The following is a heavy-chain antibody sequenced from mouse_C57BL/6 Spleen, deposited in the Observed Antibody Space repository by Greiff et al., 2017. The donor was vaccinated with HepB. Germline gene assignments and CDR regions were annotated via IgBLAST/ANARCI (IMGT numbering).Heavy chain of an antibody. V-gene: IGHV1-19*01. Sequence: VQLKQSGPVLVKPGASVKMSCKASGYTFTDYYMNWVKQSHGKSLEWIGVINPYNGGTSYNQKFKGKATLTVDKSYSTAYMELNSLTSEDSAVYYCARGGKNPAWFAYWGQGTLVTVSA. CDR3: ARGGKNPAWFAY. CDR2: INPYNGGT. CDR1: GYTFTDYY. J-gene: IGHJ3*01.